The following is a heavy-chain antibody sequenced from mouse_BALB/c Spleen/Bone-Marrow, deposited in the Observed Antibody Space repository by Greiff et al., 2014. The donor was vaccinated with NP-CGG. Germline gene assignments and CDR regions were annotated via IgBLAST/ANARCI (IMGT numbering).Heavy chain of an antibody. CDR1: GFNIKDTY. J-gene: IGHJ2*01. Sequence: DVQLQESGAELVKPGASVKLSCTASGFNIKDTYMHWVKQRPEQGLEWIGRIDPANGNTKYDPKFQDKATITADTSSNTAYLQLSSLTSEDTAVYYCASYYYGYYFDYWGQGTTLTVSS. D-gene: IGHD1-1*01. CDR3: ASYYYGYYFDY. CDR2: IDPANGNT. V-gene: IGHV14-3*02.